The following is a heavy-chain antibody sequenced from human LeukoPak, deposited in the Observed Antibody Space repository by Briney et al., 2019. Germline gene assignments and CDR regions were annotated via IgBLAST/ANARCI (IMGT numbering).Heavy chain of an antibody. J-gene: IGHJ4*02. V-gene: IGHV4-34*08. Sequence: SETLSLTCAVNGGTFSGYYWSWIRQPPGKGLEWIGEINHSGSTNYNPSLKSRVTILVDTSKNQVSLELSSVTAADTAVYYCVYCSSTTCYMARPYYWGQGTLVTVSS. CDR2: INHSGST. CDR3: VYCSSTTCYMARPYY. CDR1: GGTFSGYY. D-gene: IGHD2-2*02.